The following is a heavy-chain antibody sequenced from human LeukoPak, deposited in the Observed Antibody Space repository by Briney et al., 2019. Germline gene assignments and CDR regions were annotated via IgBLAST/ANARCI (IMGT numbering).Heavy chain of an antibody. Sequence: PGGSLRLSCAATGFTFSSHSMNWVRRAPGMGLEWVSYISSGSATIYYADSVKGRFTISRDNAKNSLYLQMSGLRDEDTAVYYCASGSYGQFDYWGQGTLVTVSS. J-gene: IGHJ4*02. V-gene: IGHV3-48*02. CDR3: ASGSYGQFDY. CDR2: ISSGSATI. D-gene: IGHD3-16*01. CDR1: GFTFSSHS.